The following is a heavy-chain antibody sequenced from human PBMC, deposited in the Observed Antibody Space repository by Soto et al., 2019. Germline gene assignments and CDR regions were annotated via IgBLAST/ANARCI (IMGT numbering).Heavy chain of an antibody. CDR2: ISYDGSNK. V-gene: IGHV3-30-3*01. Sequence: GGSLRLSCAASGFTFSSYAMHWVRQAPGKGLEWVAVISYDGSNKYYADSVKGRFTISRDNSKNTLYLQMNSLRAEDTAVYYCARGRGYSYGSTVGIFYYWGQGTLVTVSS. J-gene: IGHJ4*02. CDR3: ARGRGYSYGSTVGIFYY. CDR1: GFTFSSYA. D-gene: IGHD5-18*01.